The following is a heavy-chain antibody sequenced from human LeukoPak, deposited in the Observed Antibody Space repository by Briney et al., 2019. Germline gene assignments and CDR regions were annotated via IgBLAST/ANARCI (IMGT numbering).Heavy chain of an antibody. CDR3: TRGLTDYGGNPGSVYYSDY. CDR2: ISSSSSYI. CDR1: GFTLSSNS. Sequence: PGGSLRLSCAASGFTLSSNSMNWVRQAPGKGLEWVSSISSSSSYIYYADSLKGRFTISRDNAKNSLYLQMNSLRAEDTAVYFCTRGLTDYGGNPGSVYYSDYWGQGTLVTVSS. V-gene: IGHV3-21*01. J-gene: IGHJ4*02. D-gene: IGHD4-17*01.